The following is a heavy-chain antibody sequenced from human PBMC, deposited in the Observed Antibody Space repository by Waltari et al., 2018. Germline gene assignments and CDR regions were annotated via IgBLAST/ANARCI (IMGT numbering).Heavy chain of an antibody. CDR3: ARFKAEMTLGY. V-gene: IGHV5-51*01. CDR1: GYTFSAYW. Sequence: EVQLVQSGAEVTKPGESLKISCKGSGYTFSAYWIGWVRQMPGKGLEWMGIIFPGDSDTRYSPSFQGQITISADKSLSTTYLQWNSLKASDTAMYYCARFKAEMTLGYWGQGTLVTVSS. CDR2: IFPGDSDT. D-gene: IGHD7-27*01. J-gene: IGHJ4*02.